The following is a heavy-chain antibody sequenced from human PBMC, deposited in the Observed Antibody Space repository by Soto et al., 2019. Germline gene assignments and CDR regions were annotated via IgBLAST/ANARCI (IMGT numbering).Heavy chain of an antibody. D-gene: IGHD1-1*01. Sequence: GGSLRLSCAASGFTFSSYSMNWVRQAPRKGLEWVSSISSSSSYIYYADSVKGRFTISRDNAKNSLYLQMNSLRAEDTAVYYCARDFLLEPQDDAFDIWGQGTMVTVSS. CDR1: GFTFSSYS. CDR3: ARDFLLEPQDDAFDI. CDR2: ISSSSSYI. V-gene: IGHV3-21*01. J-gene: IGHJ3*02.